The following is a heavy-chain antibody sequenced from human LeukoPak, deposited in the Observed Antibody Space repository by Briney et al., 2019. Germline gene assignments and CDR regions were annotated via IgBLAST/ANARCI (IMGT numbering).Heavy chain of an antibody. CDR2: IKQDGSEK. V-gene: IGHV3-7*01. Sequence: GGSLRLSCAASGFTFSSYWMSWVRQAPGKGLEWVANIKQDGSEKYYVDSVKGRFTISRDNAKNSLYLQMNSLRAEDTAVYYRARGDSSSWYRGSWWFDPWGQGTLVTVSS. J-gene: IGHJ5*02. CDR3: ARGDSSSWYRGSWWFDP. CDR1: GFTFSSYW. D-gene: IGHD6-13*01.